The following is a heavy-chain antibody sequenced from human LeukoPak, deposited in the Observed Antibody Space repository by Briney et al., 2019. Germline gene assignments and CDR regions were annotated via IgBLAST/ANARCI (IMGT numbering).Heavy chain of an antibody. CDR2: ISSSSSYI. CDR3: ARDIIRVGAYDSSGYPLDY. V-gene: IGHV3-21*01. CDR1: GFTFSSYS. Sequence: PGGSLRLSCAASGFTFSSYSMNWVRQAPGKGLEWVSSISSSSSYIYYADSVKGRFTISRDNAKNSLYLQMNSLRAEDTAVYYCARDIIRVGAYDSSGYPLDYWGQGTLVTVSS. J-gene: IGHJ4*02. D-gene: IGHD3-22*01.